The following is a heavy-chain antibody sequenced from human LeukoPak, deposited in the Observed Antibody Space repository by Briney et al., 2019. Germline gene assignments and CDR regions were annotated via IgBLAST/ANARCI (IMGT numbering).Heavy chain of an antibody. CDR3: TELGITMIGGV. V-gene: IGHV3-48*01. Sequence: GGSLRLSCAASGFIFSSYSMNWVRQAPGKGLEWVSYISSSSSTIYYADSVKGRFTISRDNAKNSLYLQLNSLRAEDTAVYYCTELGITMIGGVWGKGTTVTISS. CDR1: GFIFSSYS. D-gene: IGHD3-10*02. CDR2: ISSSSSTI. J-gene: IGHJ6*04.